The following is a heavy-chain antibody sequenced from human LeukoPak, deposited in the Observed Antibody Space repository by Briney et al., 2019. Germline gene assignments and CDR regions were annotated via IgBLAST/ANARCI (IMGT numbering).Heavy chain of an antibody. D-gene: IGHD6-19*01. CDR3: ARYNGYSSGWYVPNPTFDY. J-gene: IGHJ4*02. CDR1: GYTFTSYG. CDR2: ISAYNGNT. Sequence: GASVKFSCKASGYTFTSYGISWVRQAPGQGLEWMGWISAYNGNTNYAQKLQGRVTMTTDTSTSTAYMELRSLRSDDTAVYYCARYNGYSSGWYVPNPTFDYWGQGTLVTVSS. V-gene: IGHV1-18*04.